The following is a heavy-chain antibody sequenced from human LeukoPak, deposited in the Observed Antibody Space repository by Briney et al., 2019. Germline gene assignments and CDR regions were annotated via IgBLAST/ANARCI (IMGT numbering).Heavy chain of an antibody. CDR2: INHSGST. V-gene: IGHV4-34*01. Sequence: SETLSLTCAVYGGSFSGYYWSWIRHPPGKGLEWIGEINHSGSTNYNPSLKSRVTISVDTSKNQFSLKLSSVTAADTAVYYCASSGTNFDYWGQGTLVTVSS. D-gene: IGHD1-26*01. J-gene: IGHJ4*02. CDR3: ASSGTNFDY. CDR1: GGSFSGYY.